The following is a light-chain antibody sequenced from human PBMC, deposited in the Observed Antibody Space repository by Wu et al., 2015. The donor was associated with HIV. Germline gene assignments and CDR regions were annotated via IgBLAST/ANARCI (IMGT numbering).Light chain of an antibody. J-gene: IGKJ2*01. V-gene: IGKV1-39*01. CDR2: AAS. CDR3: QQSYSTFYT. CDR1: QSISSY. Sequence: DIQMTQSPSSLSASVGDRVTITCRASQSISSYLNWYQQKPGKAPKLLIYAASSLQSGVPSRFSGSGSGTDFTLTISSLQPEDFATYYCQQSYSTFYTFGQGPSWRSN.